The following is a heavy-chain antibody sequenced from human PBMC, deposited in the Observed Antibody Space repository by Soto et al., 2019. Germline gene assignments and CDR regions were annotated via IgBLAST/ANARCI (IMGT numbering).Heavy chain of an antibody. J-gene: IGHJ4*02. CDR2: ISADNGNT. Sequence: QVQLVQSGAEVKMPGASVKVSCRASGYTFTIYVITWVRQAPGQGLEWMGWISADNGNTNYAQNLQGRVTMTTDTSTSTAYMELSSLRSDDTAVYYCARRGVLPDYWGQGTLVTVSS. CDR3: ARRGVLPDY. V-gene: IGHV1-18*01. D-gene: IGHD3-10*01. CDR1: GYTFTIYV.